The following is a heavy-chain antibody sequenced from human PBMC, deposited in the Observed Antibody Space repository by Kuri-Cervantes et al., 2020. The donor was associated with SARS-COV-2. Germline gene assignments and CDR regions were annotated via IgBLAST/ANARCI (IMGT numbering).Heavy chain of an antibody. CDR1: GFTFSSYD. Sequence: GESLKISCAACGFTFSSYDMHWVRQATGKGLEWVSAIGTAGDTYYADSVKGRFTISRDNSKNTLYLQMNSLRAEDTAVYYCAKDLCSSTSCSTYDAFDIWGQGTMVTVSS. CDR2: IGTAGDT. D-gene: IGHD2-2*01. CDR3: AKDLCSSTSCSTYDAFDI. V-gene: IGHV3-13*01. J-gene: IGHJ3*02.